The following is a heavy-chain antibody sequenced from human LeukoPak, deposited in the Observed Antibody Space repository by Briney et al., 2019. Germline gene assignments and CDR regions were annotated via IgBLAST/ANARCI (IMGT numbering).Heavy chain of an antibody. J-gene: IGHJ4*02. CDR1: GGSISSSSYY. CDR2: IYYSGDT. Sequence: SETLSLTCTVSGGSISSSSYYWGWIRQPPGKGLEWVGSIYYSGDTYYNPSLKSRVTISVDRSKNQFSLKLSSVTAADTAVYYCARDPYYDFWSGSYFDYWGQGTLVTVSS. CDR3: ARDPYYDFWSGSYFDY. V-gene: IGHV4-39*07. D-gene: IGHD3-3*01.